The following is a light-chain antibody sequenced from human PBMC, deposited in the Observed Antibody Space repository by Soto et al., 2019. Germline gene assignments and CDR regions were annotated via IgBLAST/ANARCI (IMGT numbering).Light chain of an antibody. CDR1: SSDIGGYNS. CDR2: EVN. Sequence: ALTQPPSASGSPGQSVTISCTGTSSDIGGYNSVSWYQQHPGKAPRLMIYEVNKRPSGVPDRFSGSKSGYTASLTVSGLQTEDEAFYYCSSSAGIYHYLVFGGGTKLTVL. CDR3: SSSAGIYHYLV. V-gene: IGLV2-8*01. J-gene: IGLJ3*02.